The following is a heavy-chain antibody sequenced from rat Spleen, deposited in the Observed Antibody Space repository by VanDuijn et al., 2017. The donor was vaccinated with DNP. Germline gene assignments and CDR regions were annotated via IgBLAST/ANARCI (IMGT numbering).Heavy chain of an antibody. D-gene: IGHD4-3*01. CDR2: IIYDGSNT. V-gene: IGHV5-19*01. CDR1: GFTFSNSG. CDR3: TRSNSGYYVMDA. Sequence: EVQLVESGGGLVQPGGSLKLSCTASGFTFSNSGMHWIRQAPTKGLEWVAVIIYDGSNTHYRDSVKGRFTISRENAERTLYLQMDSLQTEDTAIYFCTRSNSGYYVMDAWGQGVSVTVSS. J-gene: IGHJ4*01.